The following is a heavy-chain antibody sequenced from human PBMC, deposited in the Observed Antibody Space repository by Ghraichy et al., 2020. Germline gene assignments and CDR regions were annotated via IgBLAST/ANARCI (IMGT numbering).Heavy chain of an antibody. Sequence: SETLSLTCTVSGGSISGFYWSWIRQPPGKGLEWIAYIYYSGSTNYNPSLKSRVTISVDTSKNQFSLRLSSVTAADTAVYYCARAGPRSMVRGLWGQGTLVTVSS. J-gene: IGHJ4*02. CDR3: ARAGPRSMVRGL. CDR1: GGSISGFY. D-gene: IGHD3-10*01. V-gene: IGHV4-59*01. CDR2: IYYSGST.